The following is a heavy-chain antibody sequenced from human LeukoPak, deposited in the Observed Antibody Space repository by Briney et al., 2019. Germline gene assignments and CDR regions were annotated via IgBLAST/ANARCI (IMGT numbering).Heavy chain of an antibody. D-gene: IGHD6-13*01. CDR3: AKVRETRYSSSWYYFDY. V-gene: IGHV3-23*01. CDR2: ISGSGGST. CDR1: GFTFSSYV. Sequence: GGSLRLSCAASGFTFSSYVMTWVRQAPGKGLEWVTAISGSGGSTYYADSVKGRFTISRDNSKNTLYLQMNSLRAEDTAVYYCAKVRETRYSSSWYYFDYWGQGTLVTVSS. J-gene: IGHJ4*02.